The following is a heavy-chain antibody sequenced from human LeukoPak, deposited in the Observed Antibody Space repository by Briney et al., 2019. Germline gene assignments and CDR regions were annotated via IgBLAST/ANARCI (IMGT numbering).Heavy chain of an antibody. J-gene: IGHJ6*02. CDR2: IIPIFGTA. CDR3: ARHGSGSYYKRYSYDGMDV. V-gene: IGHV1-69*01. CDR1: GGTFSSYA. D-gene: IGHD3-10*01. Sequence: SVKVSCKASGGTFSSYAISWVRQAPGQGLEWMGGIIPIFGTANYAQKFQGRVTITADESTSTAYMELSSLRSEDTAVYYCARHGSGSYYKRYSYDGMDVWGQGTTVTVSS.